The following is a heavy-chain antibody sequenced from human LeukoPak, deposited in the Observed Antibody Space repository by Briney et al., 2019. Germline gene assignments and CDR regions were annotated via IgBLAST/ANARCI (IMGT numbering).Heavy chain of an antibody. CDR1: GFTFSSYS. D-gene: IGHD4-23*01. CDR2: ISSSSSYI. V-gene: IGHV3-21*01. J-gene: IGHJ6*02. CDR3: ARDTQTTTVVTPIYCGMDV. Sequence: GGSLRLSCAASGFTFSSYSMNWVRQAPGKGLEWVSSISSSSSYIYYADSVKGRFTISRDNAKNSLYLQMNSLRAEDTAVYYCARDTQTTTVVTPIYCGMDVWGQGTTVTVSS.